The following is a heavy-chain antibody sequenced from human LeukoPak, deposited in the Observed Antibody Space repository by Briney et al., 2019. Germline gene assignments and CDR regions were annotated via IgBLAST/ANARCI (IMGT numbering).Heavy chain of an antibody. CDR2: IEHDGNDA. CDR3: VKDFVRGRPGAGPGS. V-gene: IGHV3-30*02. D-gene: IGHD6-13*01. Sequence: GGSLRLSCVAPGFTFRDYGIHWVRQAPDKGLEWVAFIEHDGNDAYYPDSVKGRFSLSRDDSKAAVSLQMNWLRAEDTALYYCVKDFVRGRPGAGPGSWGQGTLVTVSS. CDR1: GFTFRDYG. J-gene: IGHJ5*02.